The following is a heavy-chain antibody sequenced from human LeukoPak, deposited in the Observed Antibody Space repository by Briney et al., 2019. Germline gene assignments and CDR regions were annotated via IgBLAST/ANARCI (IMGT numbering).Heavy chain of an antibody. CDR3: ARDQGAWGYGYNFDY. J-gene: IGHJ4*02. CDR1: GFTFSSYG. CDR2: ISYDGSNK. D-gene: IGHD3-16*01. Sequence: GGSLRLSCAASGFTFSSYGMHWVRQVPGKGLEWVAVISYDGSNKYYADSVKGRFTISRDNSKNTLHLQMISLRAEDTAVYYCARDQGAWGYGYNFDYWGQGTLVTVSS. V-gene: IGHV3-30*03.